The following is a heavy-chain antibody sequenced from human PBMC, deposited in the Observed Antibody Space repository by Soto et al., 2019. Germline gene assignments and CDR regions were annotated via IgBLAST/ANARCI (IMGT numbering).Heavy chain of an antibody. D-gene: IGHD3-22*01. J-gene: IGHJ5*02. V-gene: IGHV4-59*01. Sequence: PSETLSLTCIVSGGSISSYYWSWIRQPPGKGLEWIGYIYYESTNYNPSLKSRVIISVDTSRNQFSLRLSSVTAADTAVYYCARAYYDTSGYSLDPWGQGTLVPVSS. CDR3: ARAYYDTSGYSLDP. CDR1: GGSISSYY. CDR2: IYYEST.